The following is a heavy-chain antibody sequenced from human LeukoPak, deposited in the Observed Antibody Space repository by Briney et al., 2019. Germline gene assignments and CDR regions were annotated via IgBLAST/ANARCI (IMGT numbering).Heavy chain of an antibody. Sequence: GSLRLSCAASGFTFSSYWMSWVRQAPGKGLEWVANVKQDGSEKYYVDSVKGRFTISGDNAKNSLYLQMNSLRAEDTAVYYCARDSPITIFGVVNVGFDPWGQGTLVTVSS. CDR1: GFTFSSYW. CDR2: VKQDGSEK. D-gene: IGHD3-3*01. CDR3: ARDSPITIFGVVNVGFDP. V-gene: IGHV3-7*01. J-gene: IGHJ5*02.